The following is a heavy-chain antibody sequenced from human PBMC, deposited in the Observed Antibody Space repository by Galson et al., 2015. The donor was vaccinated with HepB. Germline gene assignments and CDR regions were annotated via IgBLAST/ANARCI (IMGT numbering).Heavy chain of an antibody. Sequence: SLRLSCAASGFTFSSYGIHWVRQAPGKGLEWVAVISYDGSNKYYTGSVKGRFTISRDNSKNTLYLQMNSLRADDTAVYYCAKDLSAYGSGSYSYYYNGMDVWGQGTTVTVSS. CDR1: GFTFSSYG. CDR3: AKDLSAYGSGSYSYYYNGMDV. V-gene: IGHV3-30*18. J-gene: IGHJ6*02. CDR2: ISYDGSNK. D-gene: IGHD3-10*01.